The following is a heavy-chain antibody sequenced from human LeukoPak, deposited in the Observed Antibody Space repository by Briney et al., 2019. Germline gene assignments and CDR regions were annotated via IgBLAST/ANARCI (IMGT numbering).Heavy chain of an antibody. CDR1: GGSISSSSHY. V-gene: IGHV4-39*01. CDR2: IYYSGST. J-gene: IGHJ4*02. CDR3: ARSYCSGGSCRLGYSSPSPGSFDY. Sequence: ASQTLSLTCTVSGGSISSSSHYWGWIRQPPGKGLEWIGSIYYSGSTYYNPSLKSRVTISVDTSKNQFSLKLSSVTAADAAVFYCARSYCSGGSCRLGYSSPSPGSFDYWGQGTLVTVSS. D-gene: IGHD2-15*01.